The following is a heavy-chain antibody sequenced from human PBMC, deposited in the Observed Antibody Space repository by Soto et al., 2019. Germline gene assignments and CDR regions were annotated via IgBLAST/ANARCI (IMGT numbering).Heavy chain of an antibody. CDR1: GGSISRGDYY. J-gene: IGHJ4*02. CDR2: IHYSGST. Sequence: QVQLQESGPGLVKPSQTLSLTCTVSGGSISRGDYYWSWIRQPPGKGLEWIGNIHYSGSTFYNPSLASRVNILVDSSKNEFSLKLSSVTAADTAVYYCATTARVRSGYLDYWGQGTLVTVSS. V-gene: IGHV4-30-4*01. CDR3: ATTARVRSGYLDY. D-gene: IGHD3-22*01.